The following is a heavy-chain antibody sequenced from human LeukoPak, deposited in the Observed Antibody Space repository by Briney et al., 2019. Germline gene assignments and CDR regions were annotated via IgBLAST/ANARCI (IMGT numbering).Heavy chain of an antibody. D-gene: IGHD3-22*01. CDR3: AKDGVPYYYDSSGYSDY. CDR1: GFTFSSYG. V-gene: IGHV3-33*06. CDR2: IWYDGSNK. Sequence: GGSLRLSCAASGFTFSSYGMHWVRQAPGKGLEWVAVIWYDGSNKYYADPVKGRFTISRDNSKNTLYLQMNSLRAEDTAVYYCAKDGVPYYYDSSGYSDYWGQGTLVTVSS. J-gene: IGHJ4*02.